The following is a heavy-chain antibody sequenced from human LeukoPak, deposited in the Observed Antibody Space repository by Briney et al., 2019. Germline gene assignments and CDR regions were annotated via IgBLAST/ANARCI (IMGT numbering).Heavy chain of an antibody. CDR2: IYTSGST. CDR1: GGSISSGSYY. V-gene: IGHV4-61*02. Sequence: SETLSLTCTVSGGSISSGSYYWSWIRQPAGKGLEWIGRIYTSGSTNYNPSLKSRVTISVDTSKNQFSLKLSSVTAADSAVYYCARDTDYFDYWGQGTLVTVSP. J-gene: IGHJ4*02. CDR3: ARDTDYFDY.